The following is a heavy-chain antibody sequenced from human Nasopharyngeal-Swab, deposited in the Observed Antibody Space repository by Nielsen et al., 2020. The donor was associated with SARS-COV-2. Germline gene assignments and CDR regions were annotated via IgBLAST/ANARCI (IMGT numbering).Heavy chain of an antibody. CDR3: ARNPRSVQYTSTWYGEFDY. CDR2: IYYSGSA. D-gene: IGHD6-13*01. Sequence: WIRQPPGKGLEWIGTIYYSGSAYYNPSLKSRVAISVDTSKNQIFLNLSSVTAADSAVHYCARNPRSVQYTSTWYGEFDYWGQGTLVTVS. V-gene: IGHV4-39*01. J-gene: IGHJ4*02.